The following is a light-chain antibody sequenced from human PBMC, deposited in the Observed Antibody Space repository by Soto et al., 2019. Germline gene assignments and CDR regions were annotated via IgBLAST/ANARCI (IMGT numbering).Light chain of an antibody. V-gene: IGKV3-20*01. CDR1: QSVSSSY. CDR3: QQYGSSL. CDR2: GAS. Sequence: EIVMTQSPATLSVSPGERATLSCRASQSVSSSYLAWYQQKPGQAPRLLTYGASSRATGIPDRFSGSGSGTDFTLTISRLEPEDFAVYYCQQYGSSLFGGGTKV. J-gene: IGKJ4*01.